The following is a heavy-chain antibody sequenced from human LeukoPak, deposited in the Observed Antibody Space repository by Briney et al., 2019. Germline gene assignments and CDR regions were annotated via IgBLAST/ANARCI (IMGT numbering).Heavy chain of an antibody. J-gene: IGHJ4*02. Sequence: GGSLRLSCAASGFTFSSYEMNWVRQAPGKGLEWVSYIRSSGSTIYYADSVKGRFTISRDNAKNSLYLQMNSLRAEDTAVYYCARDILGWNDVDYFDYWGQGTLVTVSS. CDR3: ARDILGWNDVDYFDY. CDR2: IRSSGSTI. CDR1: GFTFSSYE. D-gene: IGHD1-1*01. V-gene: IGHV3-48*03.